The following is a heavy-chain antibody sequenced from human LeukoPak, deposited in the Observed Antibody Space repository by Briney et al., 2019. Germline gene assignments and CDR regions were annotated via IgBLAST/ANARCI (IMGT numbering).Heavy chain of an antibody. CDR3: ARDLHPSVATTWGYFDY. CDR1: GYTFTSYY. V-gene: IGHV1-46*01. D-gene: IGHD5-12*01. Sequence: ASVKVSCKASGYTFTSYYMHWVRQAPGQGLEWMGIINPSGGSTSYAQKFQGRVTMTRDASTSTVYMELSSLRSEDTAVYYCARDLHPSVATTWGYFDYWGQGTLVTVSS. J-gene: IGHJ4*02. CDR2: INPSGGST.